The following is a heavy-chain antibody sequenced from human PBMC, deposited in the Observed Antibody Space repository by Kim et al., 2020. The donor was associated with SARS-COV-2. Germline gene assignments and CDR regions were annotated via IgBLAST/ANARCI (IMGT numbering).Heavy chain of an antibody. D-gene: IGHD3-10*01. J-gene: IGHJ3*02. CDR3: ARGGDSITMFRGVTGGDAFDI. CDR1: GFTVSSNY. V-gene: IGHV3-53*01. CDR2: IYSGGST. Sequence: GGSLRLSCAASGFTVSSNYMSWVRQAPGKGLEWVSVIYSGGSTYYADSVKGRFTISRDNSKNTLYLQMNSLRAEDTAVDYCARGGDSITMFRGVTGGDAFDIWGQGTMATVSS.